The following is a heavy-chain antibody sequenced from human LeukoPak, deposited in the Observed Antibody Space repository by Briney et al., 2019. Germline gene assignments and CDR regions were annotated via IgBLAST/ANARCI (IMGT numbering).Heavy chain of an antibody. CDR3: AVSVTSPDFDY. CDR2: ISAYNGNS. V-gene: IGHV1-18*01. D-gene: IGHD4-11*01. Sequence: ASVKVSCKASGYTFTSYGISWVRQAPGQGLEWMGWISAYNGNSNYAQKFQGRVTMTTDTSTSTAYMELRSLRSDDTAVYYCAVSVTSPDFDYWGQGTLVTVSS. J-gene: IGHJ4*02. CDR1: GYTFTSYG.